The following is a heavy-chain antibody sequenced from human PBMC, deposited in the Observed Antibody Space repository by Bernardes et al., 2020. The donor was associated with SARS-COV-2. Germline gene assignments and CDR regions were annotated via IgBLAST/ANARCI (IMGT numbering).Heavy chain of an antibody. D-gene: IGHD3-3*01. Sequence: GGSLRLSCAASGFTFDDYAMHWVRQAPGKGLEWVSGISWNSGSIGYADSVKGRFTISRDNAKNSLYLQMNSLRAEDTALYYCAKALTPYYDFWSGYPHFDPWGQGTLVTVSS. V-gene: IGHV3-9*01. CDR3: AKALTPYYDFWSGYPHFDP. CDR1: GFTFDDYA. CDR2: ISWNSGSI. J-gene: IGHJ5*02.